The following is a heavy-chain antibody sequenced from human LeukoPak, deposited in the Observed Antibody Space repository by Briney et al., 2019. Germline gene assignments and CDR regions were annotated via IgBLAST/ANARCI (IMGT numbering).Heavy chain of an antibody. CDR1: GVSFSGYY. CDR3: AGGGSGYGEPDASGDFYY. D-gene: IGHD5-12*01. CDR2: INHSGST. J-gene: IGHJ4*01. Sequence: SETLSLTCAVYGVSFSGYYWSWIRQPPGKGLEWIGEINHSGSTNYNPSLKSRVTISVDTSKNQFSLKLSSVTAADTAVYYCAGGGSGYGEPDASGDFYYWGHGIL. V-gene: IGHV4-34*01.